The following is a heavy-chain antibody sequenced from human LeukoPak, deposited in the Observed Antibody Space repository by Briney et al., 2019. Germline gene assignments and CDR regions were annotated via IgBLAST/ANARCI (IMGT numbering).Heavy chain of an antibody. CDR3: ASGFDWLVLGVY. Sequence: GGSLRLSCAASGFTFSDYYMSWIRQAPGKGLEWVSVIYSGGSTYYADSVKGRFTISRDNSKNTLYLQMNSLRAEDTAVYYCASGFDWLVLGVYWGQGTLVTVSS. CDR2: IYSGGST. V-gene: IGHV3-53*01. CDR1: GFTFSDYY. D-gene: IGHD3-9*01. J-gene: IGHJ4*02.